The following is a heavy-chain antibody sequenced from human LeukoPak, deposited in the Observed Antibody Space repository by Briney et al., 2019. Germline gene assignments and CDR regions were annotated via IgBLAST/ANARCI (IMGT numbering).Heavy chain of an antibody. Sequence: ASETLSLTCTVSGGSVSSGTYYWSWIRQPPGKGLEWIGYFSYSGSTNYNPSLKSRVTISVDTSKNQFSLKLSSVTAADTAVYYCARLRMIARSSFYYYGMDVWGQGTTVTVSS. CDR2: FSYSGST. CDR3: ARLRMIARSSFYYYGMDV. J-gene: IGHJ6*02. D-gene: IGHD3-22*01. V-gene: IGHV4-61*01. CDR1: GGSVSSGTYY.